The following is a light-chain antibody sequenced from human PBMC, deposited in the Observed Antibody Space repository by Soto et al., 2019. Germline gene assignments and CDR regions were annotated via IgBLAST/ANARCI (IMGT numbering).Light chain of an antibody. CDR1: QSVSSW. CDR3: LQHNSYPWT. J-gene: IGKJ1*01. Sequence: DIQMTQSPSTLSASVGDRVTITCRASQSVSSWLAWYQQKPGKAPNLLIYTASSLESGVPSRFSGSGSGTEFTLTISSLQPEDFATYYCLQHNSYPWTFGQGTKVDIK. V-gene: IGKV1-5*03. CDR2: TAS.